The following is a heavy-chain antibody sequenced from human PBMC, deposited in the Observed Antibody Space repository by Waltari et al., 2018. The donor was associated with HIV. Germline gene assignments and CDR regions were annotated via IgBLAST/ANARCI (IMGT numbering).Heavy chain of an antibody. CDR3: ARDVTRDYFGVYHFLFDV. V-gene: IGHV3-74*03. J-gene: IGHJ6*02. D-gene: IGHD4-17*01. CDR2: IDRDGRVS. Sequence: VQLVESGGTQIRPGEPLRISCVGSGFTFGNHWFPCVRQVRGKGLQWIARIDRDGRVSTNEGLVKGRFSVSRDNAKNSMFLQLTRLTVDDSAVYHCARDVTRDYFGVYHFLFDVWGQGTTVTVSS. CDR1: GFTFGNHW.